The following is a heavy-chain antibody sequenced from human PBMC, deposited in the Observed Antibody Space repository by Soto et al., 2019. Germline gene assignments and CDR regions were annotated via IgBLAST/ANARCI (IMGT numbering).Heavy chain of an antibody. CDR3: ARGAAARPYYYYMDV. CDR1: GGSFSGYY. J-gene: IGHJ6*03. CDR2: INHSGST. Sequence: ETLSLTCAVYGGSFSGYYWSWIRQPPGKGLEWIGEINHSGSTNYNPSLKSRVTISVDTSKNQFSLKLSSVTAADTAVYYCARGAAARPYYYYMDVWGKGTTVTVSS. V-gene: IGHV4-34*01. D-gene: IGHD6-13*01.